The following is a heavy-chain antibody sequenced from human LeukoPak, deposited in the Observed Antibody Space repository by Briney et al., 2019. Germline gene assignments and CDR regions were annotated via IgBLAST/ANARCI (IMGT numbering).Heavy chain of an antibody. Sequence: ASVKVSCKASGYTFTSYAMHWVRQAPGQRLEWMGWINAGNGNTKYSQKFQGRVTITADESTSTAYMELSSLRSEDTAVYYCASSPLYITMTVEFDYWGQGTLVTVSS. CDR3: ASSPLYITMTVEFDY. V-gene: IGHV1-3*01. CDR1: GYTFTSYA. J-gene: IGHJ4*02. D-gene: IGHD3-22*01. CDR2: INAGNGNT.